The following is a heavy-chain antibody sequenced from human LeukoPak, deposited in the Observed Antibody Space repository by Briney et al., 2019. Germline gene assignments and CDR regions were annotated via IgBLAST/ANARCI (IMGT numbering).Heavy chain of an antibody. J-gene: IGHJ4*02. Sequence: GESLKISCQGSGYSFTSYWISWVRQMPGKGLEWMGRIDPSDSYTNYSPSFQGHVTISADKSISTAHLQWSSLKASDTAMYYCARVLYYYDSSAPFGYWGQGTLVTVSS. V-gene: IGHV5-10-1*01. CDR2: IDPSDSYT. CDR3: ARVLYYYDSSAPFGY. D-gene: IGHD3-22*01. CDR1: GYSFTSYW.